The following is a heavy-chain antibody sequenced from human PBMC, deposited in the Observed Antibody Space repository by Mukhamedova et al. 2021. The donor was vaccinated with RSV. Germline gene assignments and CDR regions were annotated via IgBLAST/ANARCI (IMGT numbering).Heavy chain of an antibody. Sequence: VWVARMNGDGSTITYSDSVEGRFTISRDNAKNTVFLQMNRLRAEDTAVYFCVRALQSIYTFWGQGMLVTVFS. J-gene: IGHJ4*02. D-gene: IGHD6-6*01. V-gene: IGHV3-74*01. CDR2: MNGDGSTI. CDR3: VRALQSIYTF.